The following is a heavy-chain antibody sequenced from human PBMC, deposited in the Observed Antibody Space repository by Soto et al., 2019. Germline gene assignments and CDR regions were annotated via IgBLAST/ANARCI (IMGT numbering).Heavy chain of an antibody. Sequence: ASVKVSCKASGYIFTNYYIHWVRQPPGQGLEWMAIINPNGGSTNCAQEFQGRITLTRDKSTSTAYMDLSSLRSEDTAVYYCAHCSSTSCLKYYYYYGMDVWGQGTTVTVSS. CDR1: GYIFTNYY. D-gene: IGHD2-2*01. V-gene: IGHV1-46*01. CDR3: AHCSSTSCLKYYYYYGMDV. CDR2: INPNGGST. J-gene: IGHJ6*02.